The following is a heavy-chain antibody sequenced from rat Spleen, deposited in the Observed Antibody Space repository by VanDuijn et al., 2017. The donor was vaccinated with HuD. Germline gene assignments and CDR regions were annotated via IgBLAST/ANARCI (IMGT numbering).Heavy chain of an antibody. CDR1: GFSLTSHS. J-gene: IGHJ2*01. CDR3: TRGAAICDY. D-gene: IGHD1-2*01. CDR2: ISSGGST. V-gene: IGHV2-6*01. Sequence: QVQLKESGPGLVQPSQTLSLTCTVSGFSLTSHSVSWVRQPPGKGLEWIAAISSGGSTYYNSALKSRRSISRDTSKSQVFLKMNSLQTEDTAIYFCTRGAAICDYWGQGVMVTVSS.